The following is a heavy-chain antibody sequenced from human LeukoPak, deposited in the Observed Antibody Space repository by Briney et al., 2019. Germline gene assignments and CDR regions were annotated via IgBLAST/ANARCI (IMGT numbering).Heavy chain of an antibody. J-gene: IGHJ4*02. CDR3: AEGIAAAGIDY. D-gene: IGHD6-13*01. CDR2: INSDGSST. CDR1: GFTFSSYW. V-gene: IGHV3-74*01. Sequence: GGSLRLSCAASGFTFSSYWMHWVRQAPGKGLVWVSRINSDGSSTSYADSVKGRFTISRDNAKNTLYLQMNILRAEDTAVYYCAEGIAAAGIDYWGQGTLVTVSS.